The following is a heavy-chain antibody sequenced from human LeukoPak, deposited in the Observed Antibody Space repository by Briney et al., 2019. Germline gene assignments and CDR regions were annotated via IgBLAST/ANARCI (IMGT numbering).Heavy chain of an antibody. D-gene: IGHD5-18*01. J-gene: IGHJ4*02. CDR1: GFTFSSYA. CDR2: ISGSGGST. CDR3: AKEDHYVDTAMVTFDY. Sequence: GGSLRLSCAASGFTFSSYAVSWVREAPGKGLEWGSAISGSGGSTYYADSVKGRFTISRDNSKNTLYLQMNSLRAEDTAVYYCAKEDHYVDTAMVTFDYWGQGTQVTVSS. V-gene: IGHV3-23*01.